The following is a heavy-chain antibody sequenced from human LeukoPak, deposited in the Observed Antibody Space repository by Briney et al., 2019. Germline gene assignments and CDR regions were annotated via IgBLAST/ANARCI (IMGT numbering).Heavy chain of an antibody. D-gene: IGHD6-6*01. V-gene: IGHV3-48*02. J-gene: IGHJ4*02. CDR3: ARRHGSSWADFDY. Sequence: GGSLRLSCAASGFTFSTYAMNWVRQAPGKGLEWVSYISSSSNTIYYAGSVKGPFTISRDNAKNSLYLQMNSLRDEDTAVYYCARRHGSSWADFDYWGQGTLVTVSS. CDR1: GFTFSTYA. CDR2: ISSSSNTI.